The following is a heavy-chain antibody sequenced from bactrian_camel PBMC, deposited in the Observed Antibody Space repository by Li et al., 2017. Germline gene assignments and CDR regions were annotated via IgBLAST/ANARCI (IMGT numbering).Heavy chain of an antibody. CDR3: QTTPEAGTDLVCVIG. CDR2: IYNGLGNT. J-gene: IGHJ4*01. D-gene: IGHD7*01. CDR1: GYTYSGYS. V-gene: IGHV3S40*01. Sequence: VQLVESGGDSAQAGGSLTLTCTASGYTYSGYSMGWFRQAPGKRREGVAAIYNGLGNTYYADSVKGRFTISTDKATNTVYLQMNNLKPEDSAMYFCQTTPEAGTDLVCVIGWGQGTQVTVS.